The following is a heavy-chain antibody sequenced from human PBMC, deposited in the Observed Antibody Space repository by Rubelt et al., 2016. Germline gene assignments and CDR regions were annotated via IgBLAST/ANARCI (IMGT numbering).Heavy chain of an antibody. CDR3: ARGVEYYYGSGTNWFDP. V-gene: IGHV1-8*01. J-gene: IGHJ5*02. CDR1: GYTFTSYD. CDR2: RNPNRGNT. Sequence: QVQLVQSGAEVKKPGASVKVSCKASGYTFTSYDINWVRQATGQGLEWMGWRNPNRGNTGYAQKFQGRVTMTRNTSISTAYMELSSLRSEDTAVYYCARGVEYYYGSGTNWFDPWGQGTLVTVSS. D-gene: IGHD3-10*01.